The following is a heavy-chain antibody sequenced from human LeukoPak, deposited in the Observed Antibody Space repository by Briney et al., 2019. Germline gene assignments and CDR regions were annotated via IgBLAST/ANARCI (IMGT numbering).Heavy chain of an antibody. CDR3: ARGEDDYGDYFDY. J-gene: IGHJ4*02. CDR2: ISYDGSNK. CDR1: GFTFSSCA. Sequence: QPGRSLRLSCAASGFTFSSCAMHWVRQAPGKGLEWVAVISYDGSNKYYADSVKGRFTISRDNSKNTLYLQMNSLRAEDTAVYYCARGEDDYGDYFDYWGQGTLVTVSS. V-gene: IGHV3-30-3*01. D-gene: IGHD4-17*01.